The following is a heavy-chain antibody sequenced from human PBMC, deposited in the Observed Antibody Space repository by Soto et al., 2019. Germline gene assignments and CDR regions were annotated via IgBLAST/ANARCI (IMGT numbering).Heavy chain of an antibody. CDR2: IYYSGST. D-gene: IGHD6-13*01. CDR1: GGSISSGGYY. V-gene: IGHV4-31*03. CDR3: AGGRGSRGSIDAFDI. J-gene: IGHJ3*02. Sequence: QVQLQESGPGLVKPSQTLSLTCTVSGGSISSGGYYWSWIRQHPGKGLEWIGYIYYSGSTYYNPSLRLRVTIPVDPSKNQFSRKLSSVTAAGTAVYYWAGGRGSRGSIDAFDIWGQGTMVTVSS.